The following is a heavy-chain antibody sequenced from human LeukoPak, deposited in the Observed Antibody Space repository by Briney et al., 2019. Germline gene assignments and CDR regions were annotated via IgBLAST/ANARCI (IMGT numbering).Heavy chain of an antibody. CDR3: AKGYYYDSSGYYYGKFDAFDI. CDR1: GFTFSSYG. J-gene: IGHJ3*02. CDR2: ISGSGGST. V-gene: IGHV3-23*01. Sequence: GGTLRLSCAASGFTFSSYGMSWVRQAPGKGLEWVSAISGSGGSTYYADSVRGRFTISRDNSKNTLYLQMNSLRAEDTAVYYCAKGYYYDSSGYYYGKFDAFDIWGQGTMVTVSS. D-gene: IGHD3-22*01.